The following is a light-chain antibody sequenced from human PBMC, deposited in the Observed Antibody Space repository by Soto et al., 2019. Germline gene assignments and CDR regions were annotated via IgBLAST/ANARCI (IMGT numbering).Light chain of an antibody. J-gene: IGLJ3*02. V-gene: IGLV2-23*01. Sequence: QSSLTQPASVSGSPGQSITISCTGTSSDVGSYNLVSWYQQHPGNAPKLMIYEGSKRPSGVSNRSFGSKSGNTASLTISGLQAEDEADYYCCSFARGSTLVFGGGTKVTVL. CDR1: SSDVGSYNL. CDR2: EGS. CDR3: CSFARGSTLV.